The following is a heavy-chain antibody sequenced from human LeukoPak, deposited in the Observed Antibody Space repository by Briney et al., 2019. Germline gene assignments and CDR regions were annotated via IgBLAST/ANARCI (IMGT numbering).Heavy chain of an antibody. V-gene: IGHV3-48*03. Sequence: GGSLSLSCAASGFTFSSYEMNWVRQAPGKGLEWVSYISSSGSTIYYAGSVKGRFTISRDNAKNSLYLQMNSLRAEDTAVYYCAELGITMIGGVWGKGNTVTISS. CDR1: GFTFSSYE. J-gene: IGHJ6*04. CDR3: AELGITMIGGV. D-gene: IGHD3-10*02. CDR2: ISSSGSTI.